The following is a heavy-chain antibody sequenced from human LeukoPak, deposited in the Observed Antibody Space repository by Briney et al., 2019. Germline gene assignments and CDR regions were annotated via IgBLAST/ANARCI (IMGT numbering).Heavy chain of an antibody. V-gene: IGHV4-59*01. Sequence: SETLSLTCTVSGGSISSYYWSWIRQPPGKGLEWIGYIYYSGSTNYNPSLKSRVTISVDTSKNQFSLKLSSVTAADTAVYYCARDGPCEATGSYFDAFDIWGQGTMVTVSS. CDR1: GGSISSYY. CDR2: IYYSGST. D-gene: IGHD1-26*01. J-gene: IGHJ3*02. CDR3: ARDGPCEATGSYFDAFDI.